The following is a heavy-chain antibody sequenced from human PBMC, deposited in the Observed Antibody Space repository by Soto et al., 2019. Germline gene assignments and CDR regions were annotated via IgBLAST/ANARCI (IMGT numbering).Heavy chain of an antibody. CDR3: ARDLCSGGSCYGDAFAI. CDR1: GGSISSSSYY. D-gene: IGHD2-15*01. CDR2: IYYSGST. J-gene: IGHJ3*02. V-gene: IGHV4-39*07. Sequence: PSETLSLTCTVSGGSISSSSYYWGWIRQPPGKGLEWIGSIYYSGSTYYNPSLKSRVTISVDTSKNQFSLKLSSVTAADTAVYYCARDLCSGGSCYGDAFAIWGQGTMVTVSS.